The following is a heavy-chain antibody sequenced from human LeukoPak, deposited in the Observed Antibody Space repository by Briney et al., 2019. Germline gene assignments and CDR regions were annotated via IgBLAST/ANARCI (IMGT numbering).Heavy chain of an antibody. CDR1: GFTFSSYA. J-gene: IGHJ4*02. V-gene: IGHV3-30-3*01. CDR3: ARPPIGGGYSFGPFDY. Sequence: PGGSLRLSCSASGFTFSSYAMHWVRQAPGKGLEWVAIISDDGVHANYADSLEGRFTISRDNSKNTLYLQMSSLTTEDSAVYYCARPPIGGGYSFGPFDYWGQGDLVTVSS. D-gene: IGHD5-18*01. CDR2: ISDDGVHA.